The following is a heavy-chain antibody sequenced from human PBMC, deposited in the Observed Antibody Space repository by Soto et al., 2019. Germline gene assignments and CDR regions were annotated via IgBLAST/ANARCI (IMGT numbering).Heavy chain of an antibody. CDR2: IYHIGNP. Sequence: SETLSLTCTVSGRTVSSGGYYWTWIRQLPGKGMGWIGYIYHIGNPSYNPSLKTRLSISLDTSKNQFSLNLTSMTAADTAIYYCVRDRALDSSGHWFDSWGQGTLVTVSS. J-gene: IGHJ5*01. D-gene: IGHD6-19*01. V-gene: IGHV4-31*03. CDR1: GRTVSSGGYY. CDR3: VRDRALDSSGHWFDS.